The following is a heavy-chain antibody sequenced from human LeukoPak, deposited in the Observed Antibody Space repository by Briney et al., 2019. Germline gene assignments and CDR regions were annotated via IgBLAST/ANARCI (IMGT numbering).Heavy chain of an antibody. J-gene: IGHJ1*01. CDR3: AKGSGYYPEYFQH. D-gene: IGHD3-22*01. Sequence: PGGSLRLSCAASGFTFNNYAMSWVRQAPGKGLEWVSSISAGGGVTYYADSVRGRFTISRDNSKNTLYLQMNSLRAEDTAVYYCAKGSGYYPEYFQHWGQGTLVTVSS. V-gene: IGHV3-23*01. CDR2: ISAGGGVT. CDR1: GFTFNNYA.